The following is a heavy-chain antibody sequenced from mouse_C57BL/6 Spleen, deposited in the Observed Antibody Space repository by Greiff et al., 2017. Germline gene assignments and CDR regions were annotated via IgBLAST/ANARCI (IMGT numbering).Heavy chain of an antibody. D-gene: IGHD2-5*01. CDR1: GYTFTDYY. J-gene: IGHJ2*01. CDR3: AQFYYSNFLDY. V-gene: IGHV1-26*01. Sequence: EVQLQQSGPELVKPGASVKISCKASGYTFTDYYMNWVKQSHGKSLEWIGDINPNNGGTSYNQKFKGKATLTVDKSSSTAYMELRSLTSEDSAVYYCAQFYYSNFLDYWGQGTTLTVSS. CDR2: INPNNGGT.